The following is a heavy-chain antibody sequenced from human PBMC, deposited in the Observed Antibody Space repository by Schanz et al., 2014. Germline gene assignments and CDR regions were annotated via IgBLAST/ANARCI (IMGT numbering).Heavy chain of an antibody. CDR2: IGTSGGT. D-gene: IGHD3-10*01. Sequence: EVQLLESGGGLVQPGGSLRLSCAASGFSFSSYAMGWVRQARGKGLEGVSTIGTSGGTNYAESVKGRFTISRDNSKNTLYLQMNVLRAEDTAGYYCAKGRFGELSAFDVWGQGTMVTVSS. CDR3: AKGRFGELSAFDV. J-gene: IGHJ3*01. CDR1: GFSFSSYA. V-gene: IGHV3-23*01.